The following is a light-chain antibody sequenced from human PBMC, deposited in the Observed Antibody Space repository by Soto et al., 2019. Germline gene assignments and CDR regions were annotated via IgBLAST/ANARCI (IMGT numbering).Light chain of an antibody. Sequence: EIVLTQYPGTLSLSQGERATLSYRASQSVYRNYLAWYQQKPGQAPRLLMYGASTRATGIPDRFSGSGSGTDFTLTISRLEPEDFAVYSRQHYGTSPPTFGGGTKVEIK. CDR2: GAS. CDR1: QSVYRNY. CDR3: QHYGTSPPT. V-gene: IGKV3-20*01. J-gene: IGKJ4*01.